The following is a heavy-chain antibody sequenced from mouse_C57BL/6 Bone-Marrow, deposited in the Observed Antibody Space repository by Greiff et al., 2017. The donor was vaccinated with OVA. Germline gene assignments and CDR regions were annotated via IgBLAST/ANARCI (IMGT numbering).Heavy chain of an antibody. Sequence: QVQLQQSGPELVKPGASVKISCKASGYAFSSSWMNWVKQRPGKGLEWIGRIYPGDGDTNYNGKFKGKATLTADKSSSTAYMQLSSLTSEDSAVYFCATDSFYYGSSLYAMDYWGQGTSVTVSS. CDR1: GYAFSSSW. J-gene: IGHJ4*01. V-gene: IGHV1-82*01. D-gene: IGHD1-1*01. CDR2: IYPGDGDT. CDR3: ATDSFYYGSSLYAMDY.